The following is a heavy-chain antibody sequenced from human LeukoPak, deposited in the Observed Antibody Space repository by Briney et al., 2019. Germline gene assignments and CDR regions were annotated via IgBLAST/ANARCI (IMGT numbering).Heavy chain of an antibody. CDR3: AKDRLGGFGELLYYMDV. D-gene: IGHD3-10*01. J-gene: IGHJ6*03. V-gene: IGHV3-23*01. CDR2: ISGSGGST. Sequence: GGSLRLSCAASGFTFSSYSMNWVRQAPGKGLEWVSAISGSGGSTYYADSVKGRFTISRDNSKNTLYLQMNSLRAEDTAVYYCAKDRLGGFGELLYYMDVWGKGTTVTISS. CDR1: GFTFSSYS.